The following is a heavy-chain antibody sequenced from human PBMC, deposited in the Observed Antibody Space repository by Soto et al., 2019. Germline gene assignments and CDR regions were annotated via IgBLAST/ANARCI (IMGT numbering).Heavy chain of an antibody. CDR1: GDSITSGESY. J-gene: IGHJ6*02. V-gene: IGHV4-30-4*01. Sequence: SETLSLTCTVSGDSITSGESYWSWIRQPPGKGLEWIGYIYYSGSTYYNPSLKSRISISVDTSKNQFSLKLRSVTAADTAVYYCARDLATMPGRYWSRPTDYGMYVCGQGTTVTVS. CDR2: IYYSGST. D-gene: IGHD2-2*01. CDR3: ARDLATMPGRYWSRPTDYGMYV.